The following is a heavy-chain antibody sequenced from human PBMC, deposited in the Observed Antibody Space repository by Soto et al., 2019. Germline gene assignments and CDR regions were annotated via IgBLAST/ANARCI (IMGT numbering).Heavy chain of an antibody. Sequence: QEQLVQSGAEVKKPGSSVTVSCKASGGLFSSYPISWVRQVPGQGLEWMGGIIPVFPTAYYTQRFQGRVTITADESTTTAYMELSSLRSEDTGIYYWARGGSGYTWFNEFWGQGTLVTVSS. V-gene: IGHV1-69*01. D-gene: IGHD3-22*01. CDR2: IIPVFPTA. CDR1: GGLFSSYP. CDR3: ARGGSGYTWFNEF. J-gene: IGHJ4*02.